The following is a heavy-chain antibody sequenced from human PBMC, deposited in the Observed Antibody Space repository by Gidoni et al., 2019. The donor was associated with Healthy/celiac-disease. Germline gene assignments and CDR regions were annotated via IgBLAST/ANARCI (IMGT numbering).Heavy chain of an antibody. V-gene: IGHV1-2*02. CDR3: ARDYYNSSGYYYGGY. Sequence: QVQLLHSGAEVTKPGASVNVSCKASGYTFIDFYIHWVRQAPGQGLEWMGWINPNSGDTNYAQKFRDRVTMTRDTSITTVYLELSRLRSDDTAMYFCARDYYNSSGYYYGGYWGQGTLVTVSS. D-gene: IGHD3-22*01. CDR2: INPNSGDT. CDR1: GYTFIDFY. J-gene: IGHJ4*02.